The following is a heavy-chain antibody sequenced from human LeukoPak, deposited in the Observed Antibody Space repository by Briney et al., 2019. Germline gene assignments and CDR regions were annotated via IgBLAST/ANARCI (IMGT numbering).Heavy chain of an antibody. CDR2: ISTSGDTT. D-gene: IGHD3-9*01. CDR3: AKDWLPDFDP. V-gene: IGHV3-23*01. Sequence: GGSLRLSCAASGFIFNTYAMTWVRQAPGKGLEWVSGISTSGDTTYYADSVKGRFTISRDNSKNTLYLQMSSLRSEDTAVYYCAKDWLPDFDPWGQGTLVTVSS. CDR1: GFIFNTYA. J-gene: IGHJ5*02.